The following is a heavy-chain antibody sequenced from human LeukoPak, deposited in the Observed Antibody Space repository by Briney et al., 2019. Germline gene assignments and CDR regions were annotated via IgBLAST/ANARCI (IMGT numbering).Heavy chain of an antibody. CDR1: GGTFSSYA. J-gene: IGHJ3*02. Sequence: SVKVSCKASGGTFSSYAISWVRQAPGQGLEWMGRIIPILGIANYAQKFQGRVTITADKSTSTAYMELSSLRAEDTAVYYCVQEGPRGLAFDIWGQGTKVTVSS. CDR2: IIPILGIA. V-gene: IGHV1-69*04. CDR3: VQEGPRGLAFDI.